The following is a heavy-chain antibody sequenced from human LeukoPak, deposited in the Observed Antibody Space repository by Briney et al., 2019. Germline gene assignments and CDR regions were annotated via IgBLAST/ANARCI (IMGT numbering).Heavy chain of an antibody. J-gene: IGHJ3*02. CDR3: ARGFYGDYVGVYAFDI. V-gene: IGHV4-61*02. D-gene: IGHD4-17*01. Sequence: PSETLSLTCTVSGGSISSSSYYWSWIRQPAGKGLEWIGRIYTSGSTNYNPSLKSRVTISVDTSKNQFSLKLSSVTAADTAVYYCARGFYGDYVGVYAFDIWGQGTMVTVSS. CDR2: IYTSGST. CDR1: GGSISSSSYY.